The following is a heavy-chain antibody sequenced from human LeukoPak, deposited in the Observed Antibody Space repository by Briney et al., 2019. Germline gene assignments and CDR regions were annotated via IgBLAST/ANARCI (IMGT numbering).Heavy chain of an antibody. D-gene: IGHD3-16*01. CDR1: GFSFSTYW. V-gene: IGHV3-74*01. CDR3: SSQISRGGN. Sequence: SGGSLRLSCAASGFSFSTYWMHWVRQVPGKRPEWVSHITPDGSSTNYADSVKGRFTISRDNAKNTLYLQMNSLRAEDTAVYYCSSQISRGGNWGQGTLVTVSS. CDR2: ITPDGSST. J-gene: IGHJ4*02.